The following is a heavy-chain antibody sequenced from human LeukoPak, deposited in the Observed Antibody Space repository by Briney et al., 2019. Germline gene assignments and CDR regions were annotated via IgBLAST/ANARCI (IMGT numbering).Heavy chain of an antibody. CDR1: GFIFNGYS. J-gene: IGHJ4*02. CDR3: AAEGSLYYYDF. D-gene: IGHD2-8*01. Sequence: GRSLRLSCAASGFIFNGYSMHWIRQAPGKGLEWVAVISYDGSNAYYEDSVKGRFTTSRDNSKYTVDLQMNSLRPEDTAVYYCAAEGSLYYYDFWGKGTLVTVYS. CDR2: ISYDGSNA. V-gene: IGHV3-30*03.